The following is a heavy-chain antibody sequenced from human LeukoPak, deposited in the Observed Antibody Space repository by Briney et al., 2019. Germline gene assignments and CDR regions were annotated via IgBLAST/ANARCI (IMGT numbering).Heavy chain of an antibody. Sequence: ASVTVSCKVSGYTLTELSMHWVRQAPGKGLEWMGGFHPEDGETIYAQKFQGRVTMTEDTSTDTAYMELSSLRSEDTAVYYCATEGNYYGSGSPGNWFDPWGQGTLVTVSS. CDR1: GYTLTELS. CDR2: FHPEDGET. V-gene: IGHV1-24*01. J-gene: IGHJ5*02. D-gene: IGHD3-10*01. CDR3: ATEGNYYGSGSPGNWFDP.